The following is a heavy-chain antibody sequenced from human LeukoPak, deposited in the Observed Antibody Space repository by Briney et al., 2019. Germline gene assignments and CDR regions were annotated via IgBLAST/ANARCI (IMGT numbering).Heavy chain of an antibody. J-gene: IGHJ4*02. Sequence: SETLSLPCGVCGVSFSGYYWLCLRQPPGKALEGFGENNHWGRTNYNPPLKSRVTISVDTSKNQFSLKLSSVTAADTAVYYCARRYCSGGSCRDYGDYYFDYWGQGTLVTVSP. CDR2: NNHWGRT. D-gene: IGHD2-15*01. CDR3: ARRYCSGGSCRDYGDYYFDY. CDR1: GVSFSGYY. V-gene: IGHV4-34*01.